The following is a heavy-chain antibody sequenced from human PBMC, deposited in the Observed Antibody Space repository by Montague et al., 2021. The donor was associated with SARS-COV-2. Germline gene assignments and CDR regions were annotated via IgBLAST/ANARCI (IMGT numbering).Heavy chain of an antibody. D-gene: IGHD3-10*01. CDR1: GFTFSSYD. V-gene: IGHV3-23*01. CDR3: AKDIYGSWSNSDNFDY. Sequence: SLRLSCAASGFTFSSYDMSWVRQSPGKGLEWVTAISGSGGSTYYADSVKGRVTISKDNSKNTLYLQMNSLRAEDTAVYYCAKDIYGSWSNSDNFDYWGQGTLVTVSS. J-gene: IGHJ4*02. CDR2: ISGSGGST.